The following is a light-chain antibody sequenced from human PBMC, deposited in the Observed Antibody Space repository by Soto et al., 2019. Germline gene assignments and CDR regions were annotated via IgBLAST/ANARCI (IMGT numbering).Light chain of an antibody. CDR2: EVS. CDR3: CSYGGSTYV. V-gene: IGLV2-23*02. CDR1: SSDVGSYNL. Sequence: QSVLTQPASVSGSPGQSITISCTGTSSDVGSYNLVSWYQQHPGKAPKLMIYEVSKRPSGVSNRFSGSKSGNTASLTISGLHAEDEADYYCCSYGGSTYVFGTGTKLTVL. J-gene: IGLJ1*01.